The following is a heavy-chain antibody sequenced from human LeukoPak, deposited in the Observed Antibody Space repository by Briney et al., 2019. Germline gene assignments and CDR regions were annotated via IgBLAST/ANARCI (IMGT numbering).Heavy chain of an antibody. CDR2: ISYDGSKK. Sequence: PGGSLRLSCAASGFTFMSYAMHWVRQAPGKGLEWVAFISYDGSKKFYAESVKGRFTISRDNSKNTLDLQINSLRPEDTAVYFCAKLGYDSGGSPRLVDYWGQGTLVTVSS. D-gene: IGHD3-22*01. CDR3: AKLGYDSGGSPRLVDY. CDR1: GFTFMSYA. J-gene: IGHJ4*02. V-gene: IGHV3-30*18.